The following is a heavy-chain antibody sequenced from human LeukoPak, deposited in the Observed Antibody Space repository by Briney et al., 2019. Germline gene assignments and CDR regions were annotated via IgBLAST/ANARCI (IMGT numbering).Heavy chain of an antibody. CDR3: ACSPFDY. Sequence: GSLRLSCAASGFTFSSYAMHWVRPAPGKGLEWVAVISYDGSNKYYADSVKGRFTISRDNSKNTLYLQMNSLRAEDTAVYYCACSPFDYWGQGTLVTVSS. CDR1: GFTFSSYA. CDR2: ISYDGSNK. V-gene: IGHV3-30*04. D-gene: IGHD2-15*01. J-gene: IGHJ4*02.